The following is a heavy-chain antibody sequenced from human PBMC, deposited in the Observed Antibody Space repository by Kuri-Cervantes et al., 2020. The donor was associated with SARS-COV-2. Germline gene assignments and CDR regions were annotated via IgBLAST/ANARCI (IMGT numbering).Heavy chain of an antibody. CDR2: IMPALGIP. V-gene: IGHV1-69*10. CDR1: GGTFSSYA. Sequence: SVKVSCKASGGTFSSYAISWVRQAPGQGLEWMGGIMPALGIPNYAQKFRGRVTITAETSTTTAYLDLTGLKSEDTALYYCASDGVSRSPSLDFWGQGTLVTVSS. D-gene: IGHD5/OR15-5a*01. J-gene: IGHJ4*02. CDR3: ASDGVSRSPSLDF.